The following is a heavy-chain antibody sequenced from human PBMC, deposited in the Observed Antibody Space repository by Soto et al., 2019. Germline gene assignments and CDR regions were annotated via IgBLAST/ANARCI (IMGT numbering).Heavy chain of an antibody. Sequence: QVQLQESGPGLVKPSETLSLTCTVSGGSMSGQHWSWIRQPPGKGLEWTGHHSDSTNYNPSLKSRTTISTDTSRNQFSLQLSSVTAAATAVYYCATYTVGEGGRGYWGQGTLVTVSS. V-gene: IGHV4-4*09. CDR3: ATYTVGEGGRGY. D-gene: IGHD3-16*01. J-gene: IGHJ4*02. CDR2: HHSDST. CDR1: GGSMSGQH.